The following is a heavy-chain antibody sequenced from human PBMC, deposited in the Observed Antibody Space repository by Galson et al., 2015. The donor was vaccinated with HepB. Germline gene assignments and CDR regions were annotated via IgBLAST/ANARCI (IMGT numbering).Heavy chain of an antibody. D-gene: IGHD7-27*01. V-gene: IGHV2-5*01. Sequence: PALVKPTQTLTLTCTFSGFSLSTSGVAVGWIRQPPGKALEWLALIYWNDGKRYSPSLKSRVTIIKDTSKNQVVLTLTNMDPMDTGTYYCARSRKLGMNFDYWGQGTLVTVSS. CDR3: ARSRKLGMNFDY. CDR2: IYWNDGK. CDR1: GFSLSTSGVA. J-gene: IGHJ4*02.